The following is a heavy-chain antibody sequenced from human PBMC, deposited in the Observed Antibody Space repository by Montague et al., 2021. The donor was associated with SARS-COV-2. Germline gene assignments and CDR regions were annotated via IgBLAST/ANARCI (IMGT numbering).Heavy chain of an antibody. V-gene: IGHV6-1*01. CDR2: TYYRSRWTN. CDR1: GDSVSSKSAT. Sequence: CAISGDSVSSKSATWRWIRQTPARGLEWLGRTYYRSRWTNDYAVSVRSRIIINPDTSTNQFSLQLSSVTPEDTAVYYCAREYSAPRWFGEYNRYGMDVWGQGTTVTVSS. D-gene: IGHD3-10*01. CDR3: AREYSAPRWFGEYNRYGMDV. J-gene: IGHJ6*02.